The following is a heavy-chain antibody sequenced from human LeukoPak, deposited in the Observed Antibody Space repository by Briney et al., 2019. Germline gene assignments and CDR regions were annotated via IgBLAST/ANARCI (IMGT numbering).Heavy chain of an antibody. Sequence: ASVKVSCKVSGYTLTELSMHWVRQAPGKGLEWMGGFDPEDGETIYAQKFQGRVTMTEDTSTDTAYMELSSLRSEDTAVYYCATPGVIVGASAGAFDIWGQGTMVTVSS. CDR3: ATPGVIVGASAGAFDI. J-gene: IGHJ3*02. CDR1: GYTLTELS. CDR2: FDPEDGET. V-gene: IGHV1-24*01. D-gene: IGHD1-26*01.